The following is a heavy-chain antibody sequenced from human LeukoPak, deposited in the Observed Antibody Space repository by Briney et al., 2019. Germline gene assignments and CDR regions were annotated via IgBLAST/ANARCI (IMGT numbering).Heavy chain of an antibody. J-gene: IGHJ4*02. CDR3: ARRATVTTH. Sequence: SETLSLTFTVSGGSISSSSYYWGWIRQPPGKGLEWIGSIYDSGSTYYNPSLKSRVTISVDTSKNQFSLTLSSVTAADTAVYYCARRATVTTHWGQGTLVTVSS. CDR2: IYDSGST. V-gene: IGHV4-39*01. CDR1: GGSISSSSYY. D-gene: IGHD4-17*01.